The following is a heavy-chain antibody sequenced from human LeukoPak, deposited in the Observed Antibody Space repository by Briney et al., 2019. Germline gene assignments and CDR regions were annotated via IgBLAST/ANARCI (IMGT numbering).Heavy chain of an antibody. CDR2: ICHSVST. CDR3: ARGVIAAAVLFDP. V-gene: IGHV4-38-2*02. D-gene: IGHD6-13*01. Sequence: PSGTLSLTCTVSGYSISSGYYCGWVRQAPGKGLEWIGSICHSVSTYYNPSLKSRVTISVATSKTPFSLKLSSVTAADTGVYYCARGVIAAAVLFDPWGQGTLVTVSS. CDR1: GYSISSGYY. J-gene: IGHJ5*02.